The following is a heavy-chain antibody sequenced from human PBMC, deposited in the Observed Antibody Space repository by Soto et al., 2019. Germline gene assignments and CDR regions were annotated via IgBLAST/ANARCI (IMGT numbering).Heavy chain of an antibody. D-gene: IGHD2-21*02. CDR1: RFTINSYG. V-gene: IGHV3-30*18. J-gene: IGHJ3*02. Sequence: GGSLRLSCAASRFTINSYGMHWVRQSPGKGLEWVAVISYDGTNKDYADSVKGRFTISRDNSKNTLYLQMNSLRAEDTAVYYCAKDLNCGGDCPIWGDAFDIWGQGTMVTVSS. CDR3: AKDLNCGGDCPIWGDAFDI. CDR2: ISYDGTNK.